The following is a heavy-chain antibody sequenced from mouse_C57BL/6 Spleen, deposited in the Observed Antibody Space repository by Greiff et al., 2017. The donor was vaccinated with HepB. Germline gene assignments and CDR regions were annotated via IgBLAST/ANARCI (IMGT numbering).Heavy chain of an antibody. Sequence: VQRVESDAELVKPGASVKISCKVSGYTFTDHTIHWMKQRPEQGLEWIGYIYPRDGSTKYNEKFKGKATLTADKSSSTAYMQLNSLTSEDSAVYFCARDDYDVWRFAYWGQGTLVTVSA. CDR2: IYPRDGST. D-gene: IGHD2-4*01. CDR1: GYTFTDHT. V-gene: IGHV1-78*01. J-gene: IGHJ3*01. CDR3: ARDDYDVWRFAY.